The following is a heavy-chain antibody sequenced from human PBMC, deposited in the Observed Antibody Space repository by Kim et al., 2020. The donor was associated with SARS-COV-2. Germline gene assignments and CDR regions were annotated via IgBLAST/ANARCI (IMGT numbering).Heavy chain of an antibody. CDR2: ISYDGSNK. D-gene: IGHD3-3*01. CDR1: GFTFSSYG. J-gene: IGHJ4*02. Sequence: GGSLRLSCAASGFTFSSYGMHWVRQAPGKGLEWVAVISYDGSNKYYADSVKGRFTISRDNSKNTLYLQMNSLRAEDTAVYYCAKDFWSGWLGYFDYWGQGTLVTVSS. CDR3: AKDFWSGWLGYFDY. V-gene: IGHV3-30*18.